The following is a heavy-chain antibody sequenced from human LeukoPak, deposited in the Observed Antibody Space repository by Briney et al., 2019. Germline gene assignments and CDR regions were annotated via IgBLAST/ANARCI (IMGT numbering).Heavy chain of an antibody. CDR3: AGAGTGFDY. D-gene: IGHD6-13*01. J-gene: IGHJ4*02. V-gene: IGHV1-69*06. CDR1: GGTFSTYV. Sequence: ASVKVSCKASGGTFSTYVISWVRQAPGQGLEWMGGIIPVFGTANYAEKFQDRATITADKSTSTAYMELSSLRSEDTAVYYCAGAGTGFDYWGQGTLVTVSS. CDR2: IIPVFGTA.